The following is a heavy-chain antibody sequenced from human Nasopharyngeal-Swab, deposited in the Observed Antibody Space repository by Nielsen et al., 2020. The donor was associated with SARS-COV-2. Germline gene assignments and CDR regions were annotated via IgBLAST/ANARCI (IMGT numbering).Heavy chain of an antibody. CDR1: GASFNSGGFY. J-gene: IGHJ4*02. Sequence: LRLSCDVSGASFNSGGFYWSWIRQSPERGLEWIAYINYSGTTYYNPSLGSRLTISMDTSKNQFSLKLNSVTAADTAVYYCASSGWLHPFDNWGPGTLVTVSS. CDR3: ASSGWLHPFDN. V-gene: IGHV4-30-4*01. CDR2: INYSGTT. D-gene: IGHD5-24*01.